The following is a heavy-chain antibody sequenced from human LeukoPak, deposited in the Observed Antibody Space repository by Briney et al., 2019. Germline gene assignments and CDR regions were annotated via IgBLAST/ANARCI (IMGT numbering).Heavy chain of an antibody. V-gene: IGHV3-33*01. J-gene: IGHJ4*02. CDR3: SREILGSGSYPDF. CDR2: IWYDGSHK. CDR1: GLAYNTYA. Sequence: PGMSQRLLCTPSGLAYNTYATHGVPRARDRGGEGVTLIWYDGSHKFYIDCVRGGFTISKDNSKNPVYLQMTGVRAEDTAVYYCSREILGSGSYPDFWGQGPLVTVSS. D-gene: IGHD3-10*01.